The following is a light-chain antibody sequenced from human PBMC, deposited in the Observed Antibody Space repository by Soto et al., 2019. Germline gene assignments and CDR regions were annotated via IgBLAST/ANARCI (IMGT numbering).Light chain of an antibody. J-gene: IGKJ5*01. CDR2: DAS. CDR1: QTVGRI. CDR3: QQRLHWPLT. V-gene: IGKV3-11*01. Sequence: DIVLTQSPATLYSSPGDRVTLSCRASQTVGRILSWYQHSPGQGPLLLVYDASNRAIGVPARFSGSGSETVFTLTISSLEPEDFAVYYCQQRLHWPLTFGQGTRLEIK.